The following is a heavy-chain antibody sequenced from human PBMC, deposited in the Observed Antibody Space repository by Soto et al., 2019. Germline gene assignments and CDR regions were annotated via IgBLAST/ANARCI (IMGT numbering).Heavy chain of an antibody. J-gene: IGHJ2*01. D-gene: IGHD6-13*01. CDR2: IRGDGSST. Sequence: EVQLVESGGGLVQPGGSRRLSCAASGFTFSDYWMHWFRQAPGKGLVWVSRIRGDGSSTSHADSVKGRLTISRYNAKDTLYLQMNSLTVEDTAIYYCARVAVAAPRSWYFDLWGRGTLVTVSS. CDR1: GFTFSDYW. V-gene: IGHV3-74*01. CDR3: ARVAVAAPRSWYFDL.